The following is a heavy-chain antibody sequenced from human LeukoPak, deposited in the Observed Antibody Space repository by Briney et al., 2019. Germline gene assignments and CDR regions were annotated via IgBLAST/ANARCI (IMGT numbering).Heavy chain of an antibody. V-gene: IGHV3-23*01. J-gene: IGHJ4*02. CDR3: TPVVLVITFGGVITDR. D-gene: IGHD3-16*01. CDR2: ISGSGGST. CDR1: GFTFSSYA. Sequence: GGSLRLSCAASGFTFSSYAMSWVCQAPGKGLEWVSAISGSGGSTYYADSVKGRFTISRDNSKNTLYLQMNSLKTEDTAVYYCTPVVLVITFGGVITDRWGQGTLVTVSS.